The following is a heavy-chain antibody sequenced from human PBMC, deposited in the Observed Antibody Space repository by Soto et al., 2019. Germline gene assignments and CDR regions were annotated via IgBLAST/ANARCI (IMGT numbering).Heavy chain of an antibody. CDR2: INHSGST. CDR1: SGSFSGYY. J-gene: IGHJ5*02. CDR3: ARGLAPVVVAATWFDP. D-gene: IGHD2-15*01. V-gene: IGHV4-34*01. Sequence: SETLSLTCAVYSGSFSGYYWSWIRQPPGKGLEWIGEINHSGSTNYNPSLKSRVTISVDTSKNQFSLKLSSVTAADTAVYYCARGLAPVVVAATWFDPWGQGTLVTVSS.